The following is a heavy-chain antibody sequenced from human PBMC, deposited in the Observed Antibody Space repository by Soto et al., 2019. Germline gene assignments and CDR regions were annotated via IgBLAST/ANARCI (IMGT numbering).Heavy chain of an antibody. Sequence: GGSLRLSCAASGFTFSSYWMSWVRQAPGKGLEWVANIKQDGSEKYYVDSVKGRFTISRDNAKNSLYLQMNSLRAEDTAVYYCARYSMVRGVIETYYYGMDVWGQGTTVTVSS. CDR3: ARYSMVRGVIETYYYGMDV. CDR2: IKQDGSEK. V-gene: IGHV3-7*05. D-gene: IGHD3-10*01. J-gene: IGHJ6*02. CDR1: GFTFSSYW.